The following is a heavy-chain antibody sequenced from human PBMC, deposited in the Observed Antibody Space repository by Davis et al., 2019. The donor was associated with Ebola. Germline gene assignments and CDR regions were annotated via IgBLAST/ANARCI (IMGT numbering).Heavy chain of an antibody. CDR1: GGTFSSYA. V-gene: IGHV1-46*01. Sequence: ASVKVSCKASGGTFSSYAISWVRQAPGQGLEWMGVINPSAGYTNYAQKFQGRVTITRDTSTSTVYMEVRRLRSDDTAVYYCARDRYSDGSGYFFEQSHWGQGTLVTVSS. CDR2: INPSAGYT. D-gene: IGHD3-22*01. J-gene: IGHJ4*02. CDR3: ARDRYSDGSGYFFEQSH.